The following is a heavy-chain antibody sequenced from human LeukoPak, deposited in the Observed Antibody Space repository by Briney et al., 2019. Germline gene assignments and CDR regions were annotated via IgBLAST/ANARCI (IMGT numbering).Heavy chain of an antibody. CDR3: VKDPAGSGTHDRYFDY. V-gene: IGHV3-23*01. D-gene: IGHD3-10*01. CDR1: GFTFSSYA. J-gene: IGHJ4*02. CDR2: ISGGGGST. Sequence: GGSLRLSCAASGFTFSSYAMSWVRQAPGKGLEWVSAISGGGGSTYYADSVKGRFTISRDNSKNTLYLQMNSLRAEDTAVYYCVKDPAGSGTHDRYFDYWGQGTLVTVSS.